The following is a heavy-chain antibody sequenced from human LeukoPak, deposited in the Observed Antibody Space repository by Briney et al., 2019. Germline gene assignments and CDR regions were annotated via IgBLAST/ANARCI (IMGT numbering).Heavy chain of an antibody. CDR1: GGSFSGYY. D-gene: IGHD3-10*01. Sequence: SETLSLTCAVYGGSFSGYYWSWIRQPPGKGLERIGEINHSGSTNYNPSLKSRVTISVDTSKNQFSLKLSSVTAADTAVYYCARVRAQRITMVRGVFLDYWGQGTLVTVSS. J-gene: IGHJ4*02. V-gene: IGHV4-34*01. CDR2: INHSGST. CDR3: ARVRAQRITMVRGVFLDY.